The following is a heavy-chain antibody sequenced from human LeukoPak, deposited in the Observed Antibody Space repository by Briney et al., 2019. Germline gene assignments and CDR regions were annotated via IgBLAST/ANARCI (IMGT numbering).Heavy chain of an antibody. CDR2: INLSGNTL. J-gene: IGHJ3*02. Sequence: GGSLRLSCAASGFSFSDSFMSWVSQAPGKGLEWISYINLSGNTLYYADSVKGRFTISRDNAKNSLYLQMNSLRAEDTAVYYCARLRGLWFGELLGASGHAFDIWGQGTMVTVSS. V-gene: IGHV3-11*04. CDR3: ARLRGLWFGELLGASGHAFDI. CDR1: GFSFSDSF. D-gene: IGHD3-10*01.